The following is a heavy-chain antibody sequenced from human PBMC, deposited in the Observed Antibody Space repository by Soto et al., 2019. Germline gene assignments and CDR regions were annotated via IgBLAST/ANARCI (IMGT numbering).Heavy chain of an antibody. CDR2: INHSGGT. V-gene: IGHV4-34*01. Sequence: QVQLQQWGAGLLKPSETLSHTCAVYGGSFSGYYWSWIRQPPGKGLEWIGEINHSGGTNYNPSLKNRLTISGDTSKNQVSLKLSPVTAADTAVYYCARGPAPLYYVYDMDVWSQGTTIT. J-gene: IGHJ6*02. CDR1: GGSFSGYY. CDR3: ARGPAPLYYVYDMDV.